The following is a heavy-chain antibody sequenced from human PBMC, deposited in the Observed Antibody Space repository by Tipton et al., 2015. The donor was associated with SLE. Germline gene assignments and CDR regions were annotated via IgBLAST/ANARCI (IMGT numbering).Heavy chain of an antibody. CDR3: ARDRTGWYQYYLDY. D-gene: IGHD6-19*01. CDR2: IYYSGST. CDR1: GGSISSSSYY. Sequence: TLSLTCTVSGGSISSSSYYWGWIRQPPGKGLEWIGNIYYSGSTDYSPSLKSRVTISVDTSKNQFSLKLSSVTAADTAVYYCARDRTGWYQYYLDYWGQGTPVTVSS. V-gene: IGHV4-39*02. J-gene: IGHJ4*02.